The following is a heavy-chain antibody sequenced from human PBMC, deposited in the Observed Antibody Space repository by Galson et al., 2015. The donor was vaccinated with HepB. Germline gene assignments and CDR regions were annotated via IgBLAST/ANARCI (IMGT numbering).Heavy chain of an antibody. CDR1: GYSFTSYW. V-gene: IGHV5-51*01. CDR3: ARSPRSAAMVKGKHFDY. J-gene: IGHJ4*02. Sequence: QSGAEVKKPGESLKISCKGSGYSFTSYWIGWVRQMPGKGLEWMGIIYPGDSDTRYSPSFQGQVTISADKSISTAYLQWSSLKASDTAMYYCARSPRSAAMVKGKHFDYWGQGTLVTVSS. D-gene: IGHD5-18*01. CDR2: IYPGDSDT.